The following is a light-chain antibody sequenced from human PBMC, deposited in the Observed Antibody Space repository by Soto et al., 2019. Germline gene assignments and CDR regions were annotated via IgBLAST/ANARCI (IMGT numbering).Light chain of an antibody. CDR3: QQYNNWPPPIT. CDR1: QSVSSN. V-gene: IGKV3-15*01. J-gene: IGKJ5*01. Sequence: EMVLPQSPPTLSLSPGERATVSCRASQSVSSNLAWYQQKPGQAPRLLIYGASTRATGIPARFSGSGSGTVFTLTINNLQSEDFAVYYCQQYNNWPPPITYGQGTRLEIK. CDR2: GAS.